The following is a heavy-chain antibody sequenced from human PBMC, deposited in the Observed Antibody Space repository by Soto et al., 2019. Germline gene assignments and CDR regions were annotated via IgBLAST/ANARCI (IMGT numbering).Heavy chain of an antibody. CDR2: IYYSGST. CDR3: ARRVRDTMVRGVIIDYGMDV. D-gene: IGHD3-10*01. J-gene: IGHJ6*02. CDR1: GGPISSSSYY. V-gene: IGHV4-39*01. Sequence: SETLSLTCTVSGGPISSSSYYWGWIRQPPGKGLEWIGSIYYSGSTYYNPSLKSRVTISVDTSKNQFSLKLSSVTAADTAVYYCARRVRDTMVRGVIIDYGMDVWGQGTTVTVS.